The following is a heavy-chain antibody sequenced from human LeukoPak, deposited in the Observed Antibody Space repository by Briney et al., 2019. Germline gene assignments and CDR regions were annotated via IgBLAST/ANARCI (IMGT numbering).Heavy chain of an antibody. CDR1: GFTFSDYY. V-gene: IGHV3-11*04. Sequence: PGGSLRLSCAASGFTFSDYYMSWIRQAPGKGLEWVSYISSSGSTIYYADSVKGRFTISRDNAKNSLYLQMNSLRAEDTAVYYCARVSYCSSTSCYAFDIWGQGTMVTVSS. CDR2: ISSSGSTI. CDR3: ARVSYCSSTSCYAFDI. D-gene: IGHD2-2*01. J-gene: IGHJ3*02.